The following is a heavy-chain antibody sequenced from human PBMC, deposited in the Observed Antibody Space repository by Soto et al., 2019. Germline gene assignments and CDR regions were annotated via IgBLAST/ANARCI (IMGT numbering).Heavy chain of an antibody. J-gene: IGHJ6*02. CDR1: GDTLYNYA. CDR3: ARGRGGRIDYSTSSHYYYYGMDV. D-gene: IGHD6-6*01. Sequence: QVPLEQSGAEMKRPGSSVKVSCKASGDTLYNYAFSWVRQAPGQGVEWMGGIIPLFETPDYAQKFQGRVTITADESTSTVFMELRSLRSEDTAVYYCARGRGGRIDYSTSSHYYYYGMDVWGQGTTVTVSS. V-gene: IGHV1-69*01. CDR2: IIPLFETP.